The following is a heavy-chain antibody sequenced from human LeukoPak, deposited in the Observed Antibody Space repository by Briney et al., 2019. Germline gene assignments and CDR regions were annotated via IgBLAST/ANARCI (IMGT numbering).Heavy chain of an antibody. Sequence: PGGSLRLSCAASGFTFNSYAVHWVRQAPGKGLEWVAVISYDGSINFYADSVKGRFTISRDNAKNSLFLQMNSLRAEDTAVYYCARDQPNYDILTGYYPFDYWGQGTLVTVSS. V-gene: IGHV3-30*04. CDR2: ISYDGSIN. J-gene: IGHJ4*02. D-gene: IGHD3-9*01. CDR3: ARDQPNYDILTGYYPFDY. CDR1: GFTFNSYA.